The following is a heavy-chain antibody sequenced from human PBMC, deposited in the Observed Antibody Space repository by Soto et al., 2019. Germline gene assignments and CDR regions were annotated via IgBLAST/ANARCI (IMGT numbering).Heavy chain of an antibody. J-gene: IGHJ4*02. V-gene: IGHV1-46*01. Sequence: ASVKVSCKASGYTFTSYYMHWVRQAPGQGLERMGIINPSGGSTSYAQKFQGRVTMTRDTSTSTVYMELSSLRSEDTAVYYCARSPYNTEVAGTVSLHYFDYWGQGTLVTVSS. CDR2: INPSGGST. CDR3: ARSPYNTEVAGTVSLHYFDY. D-gene: IGHD6-13*01. CDR1: GYTFTSYY.